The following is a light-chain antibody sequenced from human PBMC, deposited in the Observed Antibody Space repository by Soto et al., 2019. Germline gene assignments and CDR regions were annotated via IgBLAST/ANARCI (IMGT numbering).Light chain of an antibody. CDR3: CSWTTSTTMI. Sequence: QSVLTQPASVSGSPGQSITISCTGTSGVVGSYSPVSWYQQLPGKAPKLIIYEVTKRPSGVSNRFSGSKSGNTASLTISGLQAEDEAEYFCCSWTTSTTMIFGGGTKVTVL. J-gene: IGLJ2*01. CDR2: EVT. V-gene: IGLV2-14*02. CDR1: SGVVGSYSP.